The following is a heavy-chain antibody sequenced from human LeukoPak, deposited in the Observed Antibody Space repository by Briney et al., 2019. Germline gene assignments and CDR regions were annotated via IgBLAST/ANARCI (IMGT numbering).Heavy chain of an antibody. CDR1: GGSISSYY. CDR3: ARDYNGSGSGVFDY. J-gene: IGHJ4*02. V-gene: IGHV4-59*01. D-gene: IGHD3-10*01. CDR2: IYYSGST. Sequence: PSETLSLTCTVSGGSISSYYWSWIRQPPGKGLEWIGYIYYSGSTNYNPSLKSRVTISVDTSKNQFSLKLSSVTAADTAVYYCARDYNGSGSGVFDYWGQGTLVTVSS.